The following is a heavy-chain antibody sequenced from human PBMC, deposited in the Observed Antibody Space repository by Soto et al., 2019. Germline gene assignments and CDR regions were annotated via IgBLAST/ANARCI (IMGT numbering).Heavy chain of an antibody. CDR3: ASNTRYDPPDC. V-gene: IGHV3-23*01. Sequence: GSLRLSCAASGFTFSSYAMSWVRQAPGKGLAWVSGISVSGGSTYYADSVKGRFTISRDNSKNTLYLQMNSLRAEDTAVYYRASNTRYDPPDCWGQGTLVTVSS. CDR1: GFTFSSYA. CDR2: ISVSGGST. J-gene: IGHJ4*02. D-gene: IGHD3-16*01.